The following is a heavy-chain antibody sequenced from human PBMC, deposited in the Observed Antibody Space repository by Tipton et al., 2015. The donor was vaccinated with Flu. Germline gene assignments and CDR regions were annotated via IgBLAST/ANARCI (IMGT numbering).Heavy chain of an antibody. CDR3: GRLWANYYDSSGYSHY. Sequence: TLSLTCTVSGGSISSSSYYWGWIRQPPGKGLEWIGSIYYSGSTYYNPSLKSRVTISVATSKNQFSLKLSYVTAADTAVYYCGRLWANYYDSSGYSHYWGQVTRV. CDR2: IYYSGST. V-gene: IGHV4-39*07. D-gene: IGHD3-22*01. J-gene: IGHJ4*02. CDR1: GGSISSSSYY.